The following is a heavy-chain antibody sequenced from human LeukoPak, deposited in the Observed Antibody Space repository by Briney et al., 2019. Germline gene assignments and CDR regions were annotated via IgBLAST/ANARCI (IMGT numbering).Heavy chain of an antibody. CDR1: GFTFSCYE. CDR3: ARDLLSGGSYLAYDY. Sequence: GGSLRLSCAASGFTFSCYEMNWVRQAPGKGLEWVSYISSSGSTIYYADSVKGRFTISRDNAKNSLYLQMNSLRAEDTAVYYCARDLLSGGSYLAYDYWGQGTLVTVSS. D-gene: IGHD1-26*01. V-gene: IGHV3-48*03. CDR2: ISSSGSTI. J-gene: IGHJ4*02.